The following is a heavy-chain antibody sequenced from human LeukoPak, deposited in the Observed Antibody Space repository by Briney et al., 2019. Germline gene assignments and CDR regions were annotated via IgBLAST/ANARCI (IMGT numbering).Heavy chain of an antibody. D-gene: IGHD3-3*01. Sequence: PGGSLRLSCAASGFTFSSYEMNWVRQAPGKGLEWVSYISSSGSTIYYADSVKGRFTISRDNAKNSLYLQMNSLRAEDTAVYYCARQPITIFGVVILNWFDPWGQGTLVTVSS. CDR3: ARQPITIFGVVILNWFDP. J-gene: IGHJ5*02. V-gene: IGHV3-48*03. CDR2: ISSSGSTI. CDR1: GFTFSSYE.